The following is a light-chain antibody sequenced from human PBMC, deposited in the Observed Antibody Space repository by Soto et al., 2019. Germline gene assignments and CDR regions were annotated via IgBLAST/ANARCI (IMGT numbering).Light chain of an antibody. V-gene: IGKV4-1*01. CDR1: QTVLYSSNNKNH. CDR2: WAS. CDR3: QQYYSTPRT. Sequence: DIVMTQSPDSLSVSLGERATINCKSSQTVLYSSNNKNHLAWYQQRPGQPPKLLFSWASTRESGVPDRFSASGSGTDFTLSIGRLQADDVAVYYCQQYYSTPRTFGQGTKVEIK. J-gene: IGKJ1*01.